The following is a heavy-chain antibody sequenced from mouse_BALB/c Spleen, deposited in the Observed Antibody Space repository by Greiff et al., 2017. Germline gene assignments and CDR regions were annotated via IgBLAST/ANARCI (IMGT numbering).Heavy chain of an antibody. CDR1: GYTFTSYW. CDR3: TRSGYDKAMDY. V-gene: IGHV1S127*01. Sequence: QVQLQQSGAELVKPGASVKMSCKASGYTFTSYWMHWVKQRPGQGLEWIGVIDPSDSYTSYNQKFKGKATLTVDTSSSTAYMQLSSLTSEDSAVYYCTRSGYDKAMDYWGQGTSVTVSS. J-gene: IGHJ4*01. CDR2: IDPSDSYT. D-gene: IGHD2-14*01.